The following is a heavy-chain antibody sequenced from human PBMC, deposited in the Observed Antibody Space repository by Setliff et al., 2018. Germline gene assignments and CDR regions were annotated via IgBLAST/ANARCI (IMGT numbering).Heavy chain of an antibody. J-gene: IGHJ3*02. D-gene: IGHD3-22*01. CDR2: INPSGGST. CDR1: GYTFTGYY. Sequence: ASVKVSCKASGYTFTGYYMYWVRQAPGQGLEWMGIINPSGGSTSYAQKFQGRVTMTRDTSTSTVYMELSSLRSEDTAVYYCARSKYYYDSSGYYREDAFDIWGQGTMVTVSS. V-gene: IGHV1-46*01. CDR3: ARSKYYYDSSGYYREDAFDI.